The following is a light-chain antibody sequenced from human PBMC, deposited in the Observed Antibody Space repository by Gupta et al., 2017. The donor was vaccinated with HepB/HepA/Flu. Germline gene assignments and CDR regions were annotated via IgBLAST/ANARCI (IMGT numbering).Light chain of an antibody. Sequence: EIVLTQSPGTLSLSPGERGTLSCRASQSVSSHLAWYQQKPGQAPSLLIYDASNRATGIPARFSGSGFGTDFTLTISSVEPEDFADYYCQQRLNWPLTFGGGTKVEI. J-gene: IGKJ4*01. CDR2: DAS. CDR3: QQRLNWPLT. CDR1: QSVSSH. V-gene: IGKV3-11*01.